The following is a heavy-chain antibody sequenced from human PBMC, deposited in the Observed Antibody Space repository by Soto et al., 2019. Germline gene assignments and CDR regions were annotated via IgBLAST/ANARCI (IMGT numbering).Heavy chain of an antibody. CDR1: GYTLTTYW. CDR2: IYPGDSDT. J-gene: IGHJ4*02. D-gene: IGHD4-4*01. CDR3: ARMAYNDYNFDY. V-gene: IGHV5-51*01. Sequence: PGESLEISCKTSGYTLTTYWIGWVRQMPGKGLEWMGVIYPGDSDTRYSPSFQGQVTISVDKSISTSYLQWSRLKASDTAIYYCARMAYNDYNFDYWGQGTLVTV.